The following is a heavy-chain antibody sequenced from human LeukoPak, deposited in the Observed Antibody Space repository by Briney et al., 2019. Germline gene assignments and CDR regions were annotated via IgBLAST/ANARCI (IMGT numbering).Heavy chain of an antibody. J-gene: IGHJ4*02. CDR2: ISWNSGSI. CDR1: GFTFSNYA. D-gene: IGHD3-22*01. CDR3: AKDRFYDSSGYLDY. Sequence: GGSLRLSCAASGFTFSNYAMIWVRQAPGKGLEWVSGISWNSGSIGYADSVKGRFTISRDNAKNSLYLQMNSLRAEDTALYYCAKDRFYDSSGYLDYWGQGTLVTVSS. V-gene: IGHV3-9*01.